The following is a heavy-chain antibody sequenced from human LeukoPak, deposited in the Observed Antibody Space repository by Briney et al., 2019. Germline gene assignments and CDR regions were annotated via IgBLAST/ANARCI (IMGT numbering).Heavy chain of an antibody. D-gene: IGHD3-10*01. CDR1: GGSISSYY. CDR2: IYYSGST. V-gene: IGHV4-59*01. J-gene: IGHJ4*02. CDR3: ARDGHYGSGSLDY. Sequence: PSETLSLTCTVSGGSISSYYWSWIRQPPGKGLEWIGYIYYSGSTNYNPSLKSRVTISVDTSKNQFSLKLNSVTAADTAVYYCARDGHYGSGSLDYWGQGTLVTVSS.